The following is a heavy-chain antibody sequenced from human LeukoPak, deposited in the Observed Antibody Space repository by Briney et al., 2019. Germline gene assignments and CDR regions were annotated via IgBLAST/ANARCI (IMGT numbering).Heavy chain of an antibody. D-gene: IGHD3-9*01. CDR2: IIPIFGPA. J-gene: IGHJ4*02. V-gene: IGHV1-69*13. Sequence: SVNASCKASGGTFSSFAISWVRQVPGQGRGWKGWIIPIFGPAKDAKKVQGRVTITADESTSTAYMELSSRRSEDTAVYYCATDLASNLLRLFDWLFRDWGQGPLVTVS. CDR1: GGTFSSFA. CDR3: ATDLASNLLRLFDWLFRD.